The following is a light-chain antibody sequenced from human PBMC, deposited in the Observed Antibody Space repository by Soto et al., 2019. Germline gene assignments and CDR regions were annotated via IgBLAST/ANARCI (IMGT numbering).Light chain of an antibody. CDR1: RSLLHSNRYNY. CDR3: MQALETPWT. V-gene: IGKV2-28*01. J-gene: IGKJ1*01. CDR2: LGT. Sequence: DIVMTQSPLSLPVTPREPASISCRSSRSLLHSNRYNYLDWYLQKPGQSPQLLIYLGTNRASGVPDRFSGSGSGTDFTLKISRVEAEDVGVYYCMQALETPWTFGQGTKVEIK.